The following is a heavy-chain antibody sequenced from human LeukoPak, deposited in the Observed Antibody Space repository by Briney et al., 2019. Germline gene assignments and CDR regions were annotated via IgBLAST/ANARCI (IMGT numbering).Heavy chain of an antibody. CDR2: INPNSGGT. CDR1: GYTFTGYY. CDR3: ARGPPNWGYDY. Sequence: ASVKVSCKASGYTFTGYYMHWVRQAPGQGLEWMGRINPNSGGTNYAQKFQDRVTMTRNTSISTAYMELSSLRSDDTAVYYCARGPPNWGYDYWGPGTLVTVSS. J-gene: IGHJ4*02. V-gene: IGHV1-2*06. D-gene: IGHD7-27*01.